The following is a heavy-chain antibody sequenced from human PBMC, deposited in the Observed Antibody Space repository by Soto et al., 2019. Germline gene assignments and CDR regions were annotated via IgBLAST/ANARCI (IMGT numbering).Heavy chain of an antibody. CDR2: IIPIFGTA. CDR3: ARPLRFLEWSTYGMDG. D-gene: IGHD3-3*01. CDR1: GGTFSSYA. Sequence: QVQLVQSGAEVKKPGSSVKVSCKASGGTFSSYAISWVRQAPGQGLEWMGGIIPIFGTANYAQKFQGRVTITADKSTSTAYKELSRLRSEDTAVYYCARPLRFLEWSTYGMDGWGQGTTVTDSS. J-gene: IGHJ6*02. V-gene: IGHV1-69*06.